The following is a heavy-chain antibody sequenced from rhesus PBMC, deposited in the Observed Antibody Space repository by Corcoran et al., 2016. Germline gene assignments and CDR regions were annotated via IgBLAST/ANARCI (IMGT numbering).Heavy chain of an antibody. CDR3: ARLYSGSWNLFDY. CDR2: NLGRSGST. D-gene: IGHD6-25*01. J-gene: IGHJ4*01. CDR1: GYSISSGYD. Sequence: QVQLQESGPGVVKPSETLSLTCAVSGYSISSGYDWSWIRQPPGKGLEWIGNNLGRSGSTNYNPSPKTRVTISKDTSKNQFSLKLSSVTAADTAVYYCARLYSGSWNLFDYWGQGVLVTVSS. V-gene: IGHV4-127*01.